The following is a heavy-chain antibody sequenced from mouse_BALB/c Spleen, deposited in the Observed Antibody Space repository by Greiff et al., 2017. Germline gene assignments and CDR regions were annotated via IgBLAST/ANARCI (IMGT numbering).Heavy chain of an antibody. CDR3: AREYGNYGD. Sequence: VQLQQSGPGLVKPSQSLSLTCTVTGYSITSDYGWNWIRQFPGNKLEWMGYISYSGSTSYNPSLKSRISITRDTSKNQFFLQLNSVTTEDTATYYCAREYGNYGDWGQGTLVTVSA. D-gene: IGHD2-10*02. CDR1: GYSITSDYG. J-gene: IGHJ3*01. V-gene: IGHV3-2*02. CDR2: ISYSGST.